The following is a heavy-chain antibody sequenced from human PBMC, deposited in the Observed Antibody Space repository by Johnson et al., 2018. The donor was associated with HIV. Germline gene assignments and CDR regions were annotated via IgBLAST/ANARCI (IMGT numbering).Heavy chain of an antibody. Sequence: VQVVESGGGVVQPGGSLRLSCAASGFTFSSYGMHWVRQAPGKGLEWVAVISYDGSNKYYADSVKGRFTISRDNAKNTLYLQMNSLKTEDTAVYYCTNWTYYCACDIWGQGTMVTVSS. V-gene: IGHV3-30*19. J-gene: IGHJ3*02. D-gene: IGHD1-7*01. CDR2: ISYDGSNK. CDR1: GFTFSSYG. CDR3: TNWTYYCACDI.